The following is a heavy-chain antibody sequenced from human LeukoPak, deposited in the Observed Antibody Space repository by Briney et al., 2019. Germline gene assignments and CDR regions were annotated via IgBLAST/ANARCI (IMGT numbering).Heavy chain of an antibody. V-gene: IGHV4-39*07. CDR1: GGSISSSSYY. CDR2: IHHSGST. D-gene: IGHD6-13*01. J-gene: IGHJ3*02. CDR3: ARLILSSWYAFDI. Sequence: PSETLSLTCTVSGGSISSSSYYWGWIRQPPGKGLEWIGSIHHSGSTYYNPSLKSRVTISADTSKNQFSLKLSSVTAADTAVYYCARLILSSWYAFDIWGQGTVVTVSS.